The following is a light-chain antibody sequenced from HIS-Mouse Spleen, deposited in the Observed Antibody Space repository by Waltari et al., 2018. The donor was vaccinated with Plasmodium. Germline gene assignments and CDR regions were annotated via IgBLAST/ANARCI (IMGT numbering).Light chain of an antibody. V-gene: IGLV3-10*01. Sequence: SYELTQPPSVSVSPGQTARTTCSGEALPNKDAYWYQQKSGQAPWLVIYEDSKRPSGIPERFSGSSSGTMATLTISGAQVEDEADYYCYSTDSSGNHRVFGGGTKLTVL. J-gene: IGLJ3*02. CDR1: ALPNKD. CDR2: EDS. CDR3: YSTDSSGNHRV.